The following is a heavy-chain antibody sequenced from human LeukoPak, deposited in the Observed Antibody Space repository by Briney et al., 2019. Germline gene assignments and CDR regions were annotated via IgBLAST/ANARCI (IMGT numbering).Heavy chain of an antibody. CDR2: ISWNSGSI. CDR3: AKDYCSSSTCYIAWAFDI. D-gene: IGHD2-2*02. CDR1: GFTFDDYA. V-gene: IGHV3-9*03. J-gene: IGHJ3*02. Sequence: PGGSLRLSCAASGFTFDDYAMHWVRQAPGKGLEWVSGISWNSGSIGYADSVKGRFTISRDNAKNSLYLQMNSLRAEDMALYYCAKDYCSSSTCYIAWAFDIWGQGTMVTVSS.